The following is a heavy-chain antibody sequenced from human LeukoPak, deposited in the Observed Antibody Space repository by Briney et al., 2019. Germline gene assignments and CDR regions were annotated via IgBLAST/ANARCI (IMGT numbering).Heavy chain of an antibody. D-gene: IGHD5-12*01. CDR1: AYSFTSYW. J-gene: IGHJ6*02. Sequence: GESLKISCKASAYSFTSYWVVCVRQMSAKGLEWMGFIYPGDSDTKYSPSFQGQVTISADKSISTAYLQWSSLKASDTAMYYCATTLRGYYYYGMDVWGQGTTVTVSS. CDR2: IYPGDSDT. V-gene: IGHV5-51*01. CDR3: ATTLRGYYYYGMDV.